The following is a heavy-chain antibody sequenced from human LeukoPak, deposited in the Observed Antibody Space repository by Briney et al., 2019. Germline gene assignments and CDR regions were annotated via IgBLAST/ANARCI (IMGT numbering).Heavy chain of an antibody. D-gene: IGHD6-13*01. V-gene: IGHV3-21*04. CDR1: GFTFSSYG. CDR3: ARDRHYSSPGPFDY. J-gene: IGHJ4*02. CDR2: ISSSSSYI. Sequence: GGSLRLSCAASGFTFSSYGMHWVRQAPGKGLEWVSSISSSSSYIYYADSVKGRFTISRDNAKSSLYLQMNSLRAEDTAVYYCARDRHYSSPGPFDYWGQGTLVTVSS.